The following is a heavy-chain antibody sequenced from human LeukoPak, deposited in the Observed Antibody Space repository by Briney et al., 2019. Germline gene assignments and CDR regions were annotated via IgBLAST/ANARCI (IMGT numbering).Heavy chain of an antibody. CDR3: ATLESGYSSGWFDY. D-gene: IGHD6-19*01. CDR2: INPNSGGT. J-gene: IGHJ4*02. CDR1: GYTFTGYY. Sequence: GASVKVSCKASGYTFTGYYMHWVRQAPGQGLEWMGWINPNSGGTNYAQKFQGRVTMTRDTSISTAYMELSRLRSDDTAVYYCATLESGYSSGWFDYWGQGTLVTVSS. V-gene: IGHV1-2*02.